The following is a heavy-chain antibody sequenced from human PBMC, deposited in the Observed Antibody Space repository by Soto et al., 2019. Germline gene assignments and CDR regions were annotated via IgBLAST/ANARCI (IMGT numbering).Heavy chain of an antibody. CDR3: ARTRVVAAAGWYYYYGMDV. Sequence: SVKVCCKASGGTFSSYAISWVRQAPGQGLEWMGGIIPIFGTANYAQKFQGRVTITADESTSTAYMELSSLRSEDTAVYYCARTRVVAAAGWYYYYGMDVWGQGTTVTVSS. CDR2: IIPIFGTA. D-gene: IGHD6-13*01. J-gene: IGHJ6*02. V-gene: IGHV1-69*13. CDR1: GGTFSSYA.